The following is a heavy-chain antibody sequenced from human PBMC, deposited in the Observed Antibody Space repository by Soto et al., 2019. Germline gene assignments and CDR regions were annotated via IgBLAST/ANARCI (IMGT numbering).Heavy chain of an antibody. V-gene: IGHV3-21*01. J-gene: IGHJ6*02. CDR2: ISRTSNHI. D-gene: IGHD3-10*01. CDR3: AKDRGRGSPVSGGMDV. Sequence: GGSLRLSCAASGFTFSNYTLNWVRQAPGKGLEWVSIISRTSNHIYYADSVKSRLTVSRDNAENSLYLQMDSLRAEDTAVYYCAKDRGRGSPVSGGMDVWGQGTTVTVSS. CDR1: GFTFSNYT.